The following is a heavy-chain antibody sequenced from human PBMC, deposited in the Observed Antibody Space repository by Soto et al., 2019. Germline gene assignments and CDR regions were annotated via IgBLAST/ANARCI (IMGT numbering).Heavy chain of an antibody. D-gene: IGHD6-19*01. Sequence: LRLSCVGSGFTLSSFSMSWVRQTPGKGLEWVSSITTGNDYISYADPVKGRFTISRDNAKNSLFLRMNSLRADDTALYFCARDSYSSLFDSWGQGTLVPVSS. J-gene: IGHJ5*01. CDR2: ITTGNDYI. CDR3: ARDSYSSLFDS. CDR1: GFTLSSFS. V-gene: IGHV3-21*01.